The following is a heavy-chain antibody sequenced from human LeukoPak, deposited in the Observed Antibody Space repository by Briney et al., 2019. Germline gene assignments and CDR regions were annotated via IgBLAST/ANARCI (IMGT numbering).Heavy chain of an antibody. D-gene: IGHD1-26*01. J-gene: IGHJ4*02. CDR2: ISYDGSNK. CDR1: GFTFSSYA. Sequence: GRSLRLSCAASGFTFSSYAMHWVRQAPGKGLEWVAVISYDGSNKYYADSVKGRFTISRDNSKNTLYLQMNSLRAEDMAVYYCARREEERLRPVGSFDYWGQGTLVTVSS. CDR3: ARREEERLRPVGSFDY. V-gene: IGHV3-30-3*01.